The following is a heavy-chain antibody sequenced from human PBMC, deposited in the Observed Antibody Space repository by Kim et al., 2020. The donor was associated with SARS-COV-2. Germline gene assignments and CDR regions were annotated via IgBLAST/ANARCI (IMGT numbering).Heavy chain of an antibody. V-gene: IGHV3-30*18. Sequence: GGSLRLSCAASGFTFSSYGMHWVRQAPGKGLEWVSVISYDGSNKYYADSVKGRFTISRDNSKNTLYLQMNSLRAEDTAVYYCAKDLETAAGGTPYAFGF. CDR2: ISYDGSNK. D-gene: IGHD6-13*01. CDR1: GFTFSSYG. CDR3: AKDLETAAGGTPYAFGF. J-gene: IGHJ3*01.